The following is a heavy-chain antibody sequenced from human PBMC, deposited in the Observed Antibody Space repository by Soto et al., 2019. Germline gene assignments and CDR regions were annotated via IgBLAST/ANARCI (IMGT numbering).Heavy chain of an antibody. CDR2: ISYDGSNT. CDR1: GFTFSSYC. J-gene: IGHJ6*02. V-gene: IGHV3-30*18. CDR3: AKDVWGSYYSEPRLDYDYGMDV. D-gene: IGHD3-16*01. Sequence: GGSMRLSCAASGFTFSSYCMHWVRQAPGKGLEWVAVISYDGSNTYYADSVKGRFTISRDNSKNTLYLQMNSLRAKETAVYYSAKDVWGSYYSEPRLDYDYGMDVWGQGTTVTVSS.